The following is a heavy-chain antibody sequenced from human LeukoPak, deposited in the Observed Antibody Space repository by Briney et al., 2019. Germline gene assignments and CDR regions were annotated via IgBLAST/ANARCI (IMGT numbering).Heavy chain of an antibody. J-gene: IGHJ4*02. V-gene: IGHV4-39*01. D-gene: IGHD6-13*01. CDR3: ARRHSSTWSHDY. CDR2: IHYDGST. CDR1: GGSMRTTSYY. Sequence: SETLSLTCIVSGGSMRTTSYYWDWIRQPPGKGLEWIGTIHYDGSTSHYTPSLKSRVTISVDTSKNQFSLKLSSVTAADTAVYYCARRHSSTWSHDYWGQGTLVIVSS.